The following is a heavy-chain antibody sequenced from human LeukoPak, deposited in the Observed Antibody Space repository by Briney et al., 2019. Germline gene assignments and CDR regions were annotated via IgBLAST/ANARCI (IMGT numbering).Heavy chain of an antibody. CDR3: ARTSSGSYRYYYYGMDV. D-gene: IGHD1-26*01. CDR1: GYSISSSNW. J-gene: IGHJ6*02. Sequence: SDTLSLTCAVSGYSISSSNWRGWIRQPPGKGLEWIGYIYYSGSTYYNPSLKSRVTMSVDTSKNQFSLKLSSVTAVDTAVYYCARTSSGSYRYYYYGMDVWGQGTTVTVSS. V-gene: IGHV4-28*01. CDR2: IYYSGST.